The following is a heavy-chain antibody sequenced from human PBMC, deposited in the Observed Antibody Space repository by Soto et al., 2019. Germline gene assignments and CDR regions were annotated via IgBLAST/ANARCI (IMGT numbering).Heavy chain of an antibody. V-gene: IGHV3-72*01. D-gene: IGHD3-10*01. Sequence: ESGGGLVQPGGSLRLSCAASGFTFSDHYMDWVRQAPGKGLEWVGRTRNKANSYSTEYAASVRGRFTISRDESKNSLYLQMNSLKTEDTAVYYCVRTSHYGSGSWNFDYWGQGTRVTVSS. CDR1: GFTFSDHY. CDR3: VRTSHYGSGSWNFDY. CDR2: TRNKANSYST. J-gene: IGHJ4*02.